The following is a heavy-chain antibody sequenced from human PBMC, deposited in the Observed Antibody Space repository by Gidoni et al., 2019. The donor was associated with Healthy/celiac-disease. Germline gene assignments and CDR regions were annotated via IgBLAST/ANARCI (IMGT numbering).Heavy chain of an antibody. CDR1: GYTFTGYY. CDR3: ASNGDYDFWSGYYFYYMDV. J-gene: IGHJ6*03. CDR2: INPNRGGK. V-gene: IGHV1-2*02. Sequence: QVQLVQSGAEVKKPGASVKVSCKASGYTFTGYYMHWVQQAPGQGLEWMGWINPNRGGKNYAKKFQGRVTMTRDTSISTAYMELSRLRSDDTAVYYCASNGDYDFWSGYYFYYMDVWGKGTTVTVSS. D-gene: IGHD3-3*01.